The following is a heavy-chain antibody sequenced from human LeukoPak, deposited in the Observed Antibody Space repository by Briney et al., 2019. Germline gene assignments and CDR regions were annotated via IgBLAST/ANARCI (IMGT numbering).Heavy chain of an antibody. V-gene: IGHV3-7*01. Sequence: GGSLRLSCAASGFSFSTYWMSWVRQAPGKGLEWVANIRPDGSEKYSVDSVKGRFTISRDKAKNSLYLQMNSLRVEDTAVYYCARDGSCDGDCYWEDYSFYGLDVWGQGATVTVSS. CDR3: ARDGSCDGDCYWEDYSFYGLDV. J-gene: IGHJ6*02. CDR2: IRPDGSEK. CDR1: GFSFSTYW. D-gene: IGHD2-21*02.